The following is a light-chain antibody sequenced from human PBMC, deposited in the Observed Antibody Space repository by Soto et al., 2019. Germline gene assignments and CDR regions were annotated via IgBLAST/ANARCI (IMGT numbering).Light chain of an antibody. CDR3: SSYGGSNTLI. CDR2: EVT. CDR1: SSDVGSYDV. Sequence: QSALTQPASVSGSPGQSINISCTGTSSDVGSYDVVSWYQQHPGKAPKLMIYEVTKRPSGVSNRFSGSKSGNTASLTISGLQAEDEADYYCSSYGGSNTLIFGGGTKVTVL. J-gene: IGLJ2*01. V-gene: IGLV2-23*02.